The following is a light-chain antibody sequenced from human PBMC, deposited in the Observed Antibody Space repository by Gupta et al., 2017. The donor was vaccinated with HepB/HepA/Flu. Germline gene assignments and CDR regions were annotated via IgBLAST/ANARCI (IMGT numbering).Light chain of an antibody. CDR3: SSYAGSNNLGV. Sequence: QSALTQPPSASGSPRQSVTISCTGTSSDVGGDNYVSWYQQHPGKAPKLMIYEVSKRPSGVPDRFSGSKSGNTASLTVSGLQAEDEADYYCSSYAGSNNLGVFGGGTKLTVL. J-gene: IGLJ3*02. CDR2: EVS. V-gene: IGLV2-8*01. CDR1: SSDVGGDNY.